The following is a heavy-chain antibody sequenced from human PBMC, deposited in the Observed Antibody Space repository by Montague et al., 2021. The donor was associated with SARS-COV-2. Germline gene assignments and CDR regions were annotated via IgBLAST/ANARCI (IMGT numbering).Heavy chain of an antibody. D-gene: IGHD3-9*01. V-gene: IGHV4-31*03. CDR3: ARAAPWSFRDILTGYYYYYGMDV. CDR1: GGSISSGGYY. J-gene: IGHJ6*02. Sequence: TLSLTCTVSGGSISSGGYYWSWIRQHPGKDLEWIGYIYYSGSTYYNPSLKSRVTISVDTSKNQYSLKLSSVTAADTAVYYCARAAPWSFRDILTGYYYYYGMDVWGQGTTVTVSS. CDR2: IYYSGST.